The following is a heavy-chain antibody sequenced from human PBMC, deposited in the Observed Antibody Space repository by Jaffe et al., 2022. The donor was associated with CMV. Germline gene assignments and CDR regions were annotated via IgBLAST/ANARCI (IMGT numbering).Heavy chain of an antibody. CDR1: GFTFDDYT. CDR3: AKDRSSSWPPYYYYGMDV. D-gene: IGHD6-13*01. V-gene: IGHV3-43*01. Sequence: EVQLVESGGVVVQPGGSLRLSCAASGFTFDDYTMHWVRQAPGKGLEWVSLISWDGGSTYYADSVKGRFTISRDNSKNSLYLQMNSLRTEDTALYYCAKDRSSSWPPYYYYGMDVWGQGTTVTVSS. CDR2: ISWDGGST. J-gene: IGHJ6*02.